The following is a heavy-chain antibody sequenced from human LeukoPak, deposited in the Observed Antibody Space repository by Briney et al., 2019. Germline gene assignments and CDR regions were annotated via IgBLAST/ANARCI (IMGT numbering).Heavy chain of an antibody. CDR2: IIPILGIA. J-gene: IGHJ4*02. CDR1: GGTFSSYA. D-gene: IGHD3-22*01. V-gene: IGHV1-69*04. Sequence: ASVKASCKASGGTFSSYAISWVRQAPGQGLEWMGRIIPILGIANYAQKFQGRVTITADKSTSTAYMELSSLRSEDTAVYYCAIIPPSYYYDSSGYVWGQGTLVTVSS. CDR3: AIIPPSYYYDSSGYV.